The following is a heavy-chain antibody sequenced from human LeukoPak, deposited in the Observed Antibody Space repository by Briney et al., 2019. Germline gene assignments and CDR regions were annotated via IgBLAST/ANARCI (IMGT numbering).Heavy chain of an antibody. D-gene: IGHD3-22*01. CDR3: ARDNSDYYDSSGYPSAFDI. CDR1: GYTFTSYA. CDR2: INTNTGNP. V-gene: IGHV7-4-1*02. Sequence: GASVKVSCKASGYTFTSYAMNWVRQAPGQGLEWMGWINTNTGNPTYAQGFTGRFVFSLDTSVSTAYLQISSLKAEDTAVYYCARDNSDYYDSSGYPSAFDIWGQGTMVTVSS. J-gene: IGHJ3*02.